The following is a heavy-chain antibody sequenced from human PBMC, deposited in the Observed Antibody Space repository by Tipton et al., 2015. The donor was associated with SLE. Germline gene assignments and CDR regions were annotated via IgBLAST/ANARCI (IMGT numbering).Heavy chain of an antibody. CDR1: GGSLSGQF. CDR3: ARFSLYQLLLRSFDL. D-gene: IGHD2-2*01. CDR2: IYDNENI. Sequence: TLSLTCTVSGGSLSGQFWTWIRQPPGKGLEWIGYIYDNENIHYNPSLKSRLTMSVETSKNQFSLRLSSVTAADTAVYYCARFSLYQLLLRSFDLWGRGTLVTVSS. J-gene: IGHJ2*01. V-gene: IGHV4-59*11.